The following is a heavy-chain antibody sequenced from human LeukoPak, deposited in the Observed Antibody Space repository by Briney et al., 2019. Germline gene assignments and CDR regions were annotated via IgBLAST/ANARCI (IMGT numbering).Heavy chain of an antibody. V-gene: IGHV3-30*01. CDR1: GFTFTNHW. J-gene: IGHJ4*02. CDR2: ISYDGSNK. D-gene: IGHD2-2*01. Sequence: PGGSLRLSCVASGFTFTNHWMAWVRQAPGKGLEWVAVISYDGSNKYYADSVKGRFTISRDNSKNTLYLQMNSLRAEDTAVYYCARDNEYQLLFEPHFDYWGQGTLVTVSS. CDR3: ARDNEYQLLFEPHFDY.